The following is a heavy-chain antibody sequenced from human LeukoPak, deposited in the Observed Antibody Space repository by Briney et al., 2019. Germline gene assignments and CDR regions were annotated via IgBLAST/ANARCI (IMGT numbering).Heavy chain of an antibody. V-gene: IGHV4-59*01. CDR2: IYYSGNT. J-gene: IGHJ4*02. Sequence: SETLSLTCTVSGGSIRNYYWSWIQQPPGKGLEWIGYIYYSGNTNYNPSLKSRVTISVDTSKNQFSLKLSSVTAADTAVYYCARASYSSGWLPFDYWGQGTPVTVSS. CDR1: GGSIRNYY. CDR3: ARASYSSGWLPFDY. D-gene: IGHD6-19*01.